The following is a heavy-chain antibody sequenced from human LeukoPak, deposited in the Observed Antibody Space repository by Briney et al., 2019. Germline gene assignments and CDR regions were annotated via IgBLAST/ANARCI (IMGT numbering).Heavy chain of an antibody. J-gene: IGHJ5*02. CDR3: ARRLRFVGVWFDP. CDR2: IVHSGST. D-gene: IGHD3-10*01. CDR1: GGSFSGYH. V-gene: IGHV4-34*12. Sequence: SETLSLTCGVYGGSFSGYHWSWIRQPPGKGLEWIGEIVHSGSTNYNPSLKSRVTISVDTSKNQFSLKLTSVTAADTAVYYCARRLRFVGVWFDPWGQGTLVTVSS.